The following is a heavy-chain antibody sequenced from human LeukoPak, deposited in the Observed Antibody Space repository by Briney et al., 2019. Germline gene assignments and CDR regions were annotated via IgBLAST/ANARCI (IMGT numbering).Heavy chain of an antibody. D-gene: IGHD6-13*01. CDR2: ISAYNGNT. V-gene: IGHV1-18*01. J-gene: IGHJ3*02. Sequence: ASVKVSCKASGYTFTSYGISWVRQAPGQGLEWMGWISAYNGNTNYAQKLQGRVTMTTDTSTSTAYMELRSLRSEDTAVYYCARPTTYSSTHDAFDIWGQGTMVTVSS. CDR1: GYTFTSYG. CDR3: ARPTTYSSTHDAFDI.